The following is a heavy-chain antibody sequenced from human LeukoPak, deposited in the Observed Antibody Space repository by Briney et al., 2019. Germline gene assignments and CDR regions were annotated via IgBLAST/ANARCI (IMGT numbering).Heavy chain of an antibody. CDR1: GFTVSSNY. CDR3: ARVFKVDTAMVREYYFDY. D-gene: IGHD5-18*01. Sequence: PGGSLRLSCAASGFTVSSNYMSWVRQAPGKGLEWVSVIYSGGSTYYADSVKGRFTISRENAKNSLYLQMNSLRAGDTAVYYCARVFKVDTAMVREYYFDYWGQGTLVTVSS. V-gene: IGHV3-53*01. CDR2: IYSGGST. J-gene: IGHJ4*02.